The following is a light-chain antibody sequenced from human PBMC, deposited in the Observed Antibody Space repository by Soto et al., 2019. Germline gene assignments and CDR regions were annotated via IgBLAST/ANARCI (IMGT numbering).Light chain of an antibody. Sequence: QSVLTQRPSVSGAPGQRVTLSCTGSSSNIGAYYGVHWYQHLPGTTPKLLIYDNSNRPSGVPDRFSGSKSGTSASLAITGLQAEDEADYYCQSYDSSLSGYVFGTGTKVTVL. CDR1: SSNIGAYYG. J-gene: IGLJ1*01. CDR3: QSYDSSLSGYV. CDR2: DNS. V-gene: IGLV1-40*01.